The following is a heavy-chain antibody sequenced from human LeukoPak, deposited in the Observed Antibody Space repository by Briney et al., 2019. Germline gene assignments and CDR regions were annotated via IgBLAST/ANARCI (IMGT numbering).Heavy chain of an antibody. CDR2: IYTSGST. CDR1: GGSISSYY. J-gene: IGHJ6*03. D-gene: IGHD5-12*01. V-gene: IGHV4-4*07. Sequence: SETLSLTCTVSGGSISSYYWSWIRQPAGKGLEWIGRIYTSGSTNYNPSLQSRVTMSVDTSKNQFSLKLSSVTAADTAVYYCARVIGGIVATITSTYYYYYMDVWGKGATVTISS. CDR3: ARVIGGIVATITSTYYYYYMDV.